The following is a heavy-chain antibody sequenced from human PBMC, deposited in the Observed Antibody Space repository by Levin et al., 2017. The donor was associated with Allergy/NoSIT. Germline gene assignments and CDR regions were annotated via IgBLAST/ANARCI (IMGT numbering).Heavy chain of an antibody. CDR2: MYGGGIT. J-gene: IGHJ4*02. CDR1: GGSISGYF. Sequence: SQTLSLTCPVSGGSISGYFWSWLRQPAGKGLEWIGRMYGGGITNYNPSLESRLTLSLDTSKNQLSLQLTSVTAADTAVYYCAREAGGSRQHDFWGQGTLVTVSS. V-gene: IGHV4-4*07. CDR3: AREAGGSRQHDF. D-gene: IGHD2-15*01.